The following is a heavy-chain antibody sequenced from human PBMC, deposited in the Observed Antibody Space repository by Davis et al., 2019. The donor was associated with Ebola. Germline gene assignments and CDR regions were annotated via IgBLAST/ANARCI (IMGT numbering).Heavy chain of an antibody. Sequence: ESLKISCAASGFTVSSNYMTWVRQAPGKGLDWIGYVEHHGRTEYTPSFNSRVTISVDTSKNQFSLKLSSVTAADTAVYYCARHYHDSNNLPPGGYWGQGTLVTVSS. J-gene: IGHJ4*02. D-gene: IGHD3-22*01. CDR3: ARHYHDSNNLPPGGY. CDR1: GFTVSSNY. V-gene: IGHV4-59*08. CDR2: VEHHGRT.